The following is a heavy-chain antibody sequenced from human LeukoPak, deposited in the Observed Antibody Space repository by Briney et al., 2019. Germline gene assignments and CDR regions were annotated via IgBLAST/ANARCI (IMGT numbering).Heavy chain of an antibody. CDR2: IYYSGST. CDR1: GGSISSYY. Sequence: SETLSLTCTVSGGSISSYYWSWIRQPPGKGLEWIGYIYYSGSTNYNPSLKSRVTISVDTSKNLFSLKLSSVTAADTAVYYCARVRQQVVHDAFDIWGQGTMVIVSS. CDR3: ARVRQQVVHDAFDI. D-gene: IGHD6-13*01. J-gene: IGHJ3*02. V-gene: IGHV4-59*01.